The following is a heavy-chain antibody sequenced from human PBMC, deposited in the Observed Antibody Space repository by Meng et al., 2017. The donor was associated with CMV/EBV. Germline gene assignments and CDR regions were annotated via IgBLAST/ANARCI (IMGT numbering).Heavy chain of an antibody. J-gene: IGHJ4*02. CDR2: ISSSSSTI. CDR3: WRFGASQGFDY. Sequence: GESLKISCAASGFTFSSYSMNWVRQAPGKGLEWVSYISSSSSTIYYADSVKGRFTISRDNAKNSLYLQMNSLRAEDTAVYYCWRFGASQGFDYWGQGTLVTVSS. CDR1: GFTFSSYS. D-gene: IGHD3-10*01. V-gene: IGHV3-48*04.